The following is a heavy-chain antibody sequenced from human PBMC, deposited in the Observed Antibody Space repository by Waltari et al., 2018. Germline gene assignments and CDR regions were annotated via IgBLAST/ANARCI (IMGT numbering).Heavy chain of an antibody. Sequence: QVQLVQSGAEVKKPGSSVKVSCKASGGTFISYAISWVRQAPGQGLEWMGGIIPIFGTANYAQKFQGRVTITADESTSTAYMELSSLRSEDTAVYYCARVMAAAVGYYYYYYGMDAWGQGTTVTVSS. V-gene: IGHV1-69*01. CDR2: IIPIFGTA. J-gene: IGHJ6*02. CDR3: ARVMAAAVGYYYYYYGMDA. D-gene: IGHD6-13*01. CDR1: GGTFISYA.